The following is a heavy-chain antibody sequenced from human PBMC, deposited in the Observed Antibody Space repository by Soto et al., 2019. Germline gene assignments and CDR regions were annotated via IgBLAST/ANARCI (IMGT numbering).Heavy chain of an antibody. J-gene: IGHJ4*02. Sequence: SSETLSLTCAVYGGSFSGYYWSWVRQPPGKGLEWIGEIYHSGSTNYNPSLKSRVTISVDKSKNQFSLKLNSVTAADTAVYYCARAAMGGSSWPFDYWGQGTLVTVSS. CDR1: GGSFSGYY. D-gene: IGHD6-13*01. V-gene: IGHV4-34*01. CDR3: ARAAMGGSSWPFDY. CDR2: IYHSGST.